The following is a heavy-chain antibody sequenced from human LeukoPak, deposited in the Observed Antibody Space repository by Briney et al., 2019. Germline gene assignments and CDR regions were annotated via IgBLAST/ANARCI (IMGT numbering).Heavy chain of an antibody. D-gene: IGHD1-26*01. CDR2: ISGDGGST. J-gene: IGHJ6*03. Sequence: GGSLRLSCAASGFTFDDYAMLRVRQAPGKDMDRDTLISGDGGSTYYAESVNRRFTISRDNSKNSLYLQMSSLRAEDTALYYCAKAGGSYLYYYYYYMDVWGKGTTVSVSS. CDR3: AKAGGSYLYYYYYYMDV. CDR1: GFTFDDYA. V-gene: IGHV3-43D*03.